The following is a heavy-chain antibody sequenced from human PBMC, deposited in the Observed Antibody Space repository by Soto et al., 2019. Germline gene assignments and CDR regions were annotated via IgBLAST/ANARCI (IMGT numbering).Heavy chain of an antibody. V-gene: IGHV1-18*04. CDR3: ARDRPVLRFLEWLSPRGWFDP. D-gene: IGHD3-3*01. CDR1: GYTFTSYG. Sequence: QVQLVQSGAEVKKPGASVKVSCKASGYTFTSYGISWVRQAPGQGLEWMGWISAYNGNTKYAQKLQGRVSMTTDTSTSTAYMELRSLRSDDTAVYYCARDRPVLRFLEWLSPRGWFDPWGQGTLVTVSS. J-gene: IGHJ5*02. CDR2: ISAYNGNT.